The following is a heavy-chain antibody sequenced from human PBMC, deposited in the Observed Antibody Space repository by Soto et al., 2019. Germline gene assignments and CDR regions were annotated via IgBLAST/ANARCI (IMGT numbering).Heavy chain of an antibody. CDR3: VKDIIAGGEGNYYGLDA. CDR1: GFTFDDFA. J-gene: IGHJ6*02. D-gene: IGHD3-10*01. V-gene: IGHV3-9*01. CDR2: ISWHSDKI. Sequence: GGSLRLSCAASGFTFDDFAMHWVRQAPGKGLEWVSGISWHSDKIGYVESVKGRFTISRDNAKNSLYLQMNSLRAEDTALYYCVKDIIAGGEGNYYGLDAWGQGTTVTVSS.